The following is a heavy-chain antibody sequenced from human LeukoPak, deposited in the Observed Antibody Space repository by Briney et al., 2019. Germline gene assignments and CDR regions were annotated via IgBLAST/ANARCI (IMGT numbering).Heavy chain of an antibody. D-gene: IGHD1-26*01. CDR1: GFTFSSYA. J-gene: IGHJ4*02. Sequence: GGSLRLSCAASGFTFSSYAMSWVRQAPGKGLEWVSAISGSGGSTYYADSVKGRFTISRDNSKNTLYLQMNSLRAEDTAVYYCAKAPGIVGAATTFDYWGQGTLVTVSS. CDR2: ISGSGGST. CDR3: AKAPGIVGAATTFDY. V-gene: IGHV3-23*01.